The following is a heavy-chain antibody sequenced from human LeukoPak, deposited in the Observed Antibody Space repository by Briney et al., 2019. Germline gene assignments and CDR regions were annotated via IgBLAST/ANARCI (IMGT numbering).Heavy chain of an antibody. V-gene: IGHV3-23*01. CDR3: AKDKMDSSSSGEGIFDY. J-gene: IGHJ4*02. Sequence: GGSLRLSCVASGFTFSSYAMSWVRQAPGKGLEWVSAISGSGGSTYYADSVKGRFTISRDNSKNTLYLQMNSLRAEDTAVYYCAKDKMDSSSSGEGIFDYWGQGTLVTVSS. D-gene: IGHD6-6*01. CDR2: ISGSGGST. CDR1: GFTFSSYA.